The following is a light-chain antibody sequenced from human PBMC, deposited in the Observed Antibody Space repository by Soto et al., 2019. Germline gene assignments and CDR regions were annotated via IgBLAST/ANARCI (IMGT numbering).Light chain of an antibody. CDR1: QSVRYNY. Sequence: EIALTQSPGTLSLSPGDRAALSGRASQSVRYNYLAWYQQKPGQAPRLLIYGVSTRATGIPDRFSGSGSGTDFTLTISRLDPEDFAVYYCQQYGTSPRTFGQGTKVDIK. CDR3: QQYGTSPRT. CDR2: GVS. J-gene: IGKJ1*01. V-gene: IGKV3-20*01.